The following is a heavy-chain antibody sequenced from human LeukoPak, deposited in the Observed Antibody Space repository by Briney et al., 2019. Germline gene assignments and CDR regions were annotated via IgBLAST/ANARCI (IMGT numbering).Heavy chain of an antibody. D-gene: IGHD3-3*01. CDR1: GFTFSSYS. CDR3: ARMGEEWLRYYYYMDV. V-gene: IGHV3-21*01. CDR2: TSSSSYI. Sequence: PGGSLRLSCAASGFTFSSYSMNWVRQAPGKGLEWVSSTSSSSYIYYADSVKGRFTISRDNAKNSLYLQMNSLRAEDTAVYYCARMGEEWLRYYYYMDVWGKGTTVTVSS. J-gene: IGHJ6*03.